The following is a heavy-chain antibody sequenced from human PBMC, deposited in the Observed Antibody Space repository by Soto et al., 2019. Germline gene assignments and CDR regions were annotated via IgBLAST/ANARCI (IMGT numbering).Heavy chain of an antibody. CDR3: AKGRLYGSGSYSDY. CDR2: VDGSGGST. Sequence: GGSLRLSCAASGFTFDIYGMSWVRQAPGKGLEWVSGVDGSGGSTSYADSVKGRFAISRDNSKSTLYLQMNSLRADDTAVYYCAKGRLYGSGSYSDYWGQGTLVTVSS. CDR1: GFTFDIYG. V-gene: IGHV3-23*01. J-gene: IGHJ4*02. D-gene: IGHD3-10*01.